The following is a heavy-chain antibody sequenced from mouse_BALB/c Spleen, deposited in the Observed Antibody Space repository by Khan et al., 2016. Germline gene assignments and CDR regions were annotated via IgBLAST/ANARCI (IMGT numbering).Heavy chain of an antibody. Sequence: LQQSGPELVKPGASVKVFCKASGYAFTSYNMYWVKQSHGKSLEWIGYIDPYNGGTSYNQKFKGKATLTVDKSSSTAYMHLNSLTSEDSAVYYCASVYDLAWFAYWGQGTLVTVSA. CDR3: ASVYDLAWFAY. V-gene: IGHV1S135*01. D-gene: IGHD2-12*01. J-gene: IGHJ3*01. CDR2: IDPYNGGT. CDR1: GYAFTSYN.